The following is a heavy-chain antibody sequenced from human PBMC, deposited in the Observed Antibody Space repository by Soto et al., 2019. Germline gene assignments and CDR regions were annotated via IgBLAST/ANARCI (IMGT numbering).Heavy chain of an antibody. CDR3: ARSLSSGYYHDAFDI. Sequence: SVKVSCKASGGTFSSYAISWVRQAPGQGLEWMGGIIPIFGTANYAQKFQGRVTITADESTSTAYMELSSLRSEDTAVYYCARSLSSGYYHDAFDIWGHGTMVTVSS. CDR1: GGTFSSYA. D-gene: IGHD3-22*01. V-gene: IGHV1-69*13. J-gene: IGHJ3*02. CDR2: IIPIFGTA.